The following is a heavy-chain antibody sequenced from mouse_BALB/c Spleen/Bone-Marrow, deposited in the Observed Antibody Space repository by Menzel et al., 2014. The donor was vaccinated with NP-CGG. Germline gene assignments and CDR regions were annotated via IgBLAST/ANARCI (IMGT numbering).Heavy chain of an antibody. Sequence: EVKGVESGGGLVQPGGSLKLSCATSGFTFSDYYMYWVRQTPEKRLEWVAYITKGGGSTYYPDIVKGRFTISRDNAKNTLYLKMSRLKSEDTAMYYCARQLAYAMDYWGQGTSVTVSS. CDR3: ARQLAYAMDY. V-gene: IGHV5-12*02. J-gene: IGHJ4*01. D-gene: IGHD4-1*01. CDR2: ITKGGGST. CDR1: GFTFSDYY.